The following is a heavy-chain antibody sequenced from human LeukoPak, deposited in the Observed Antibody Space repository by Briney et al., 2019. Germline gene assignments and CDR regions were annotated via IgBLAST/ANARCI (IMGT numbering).Heavy chain of an antibody. CDR1: GGSISSSSYY. J-gene: IGHJ4*02. V-gene: IGHV4-39*07. Sequence: PSETLSLTCSVSGGSISSSSYYWAWIRQPPGKGLEWIGSIHYSGRTYNNPSLKSRVTMSADTSKNQFSLKLSSVTAADTAVYYCARQVDTAMDYFDYWGQGTLVTVSS. CDR3: ARQVDTAMDYFDY. D-gene: IGHD5-18*01. CDR2: IHYSGRT.